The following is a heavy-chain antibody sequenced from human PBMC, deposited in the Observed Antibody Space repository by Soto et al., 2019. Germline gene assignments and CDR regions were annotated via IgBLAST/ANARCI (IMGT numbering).Heavy chain of an antibody. CDR3: ARVVPAALRYYYYGMDV. V-gene: IGHV4-39*01. CDR1: GGSISSSSYY. Sequence: PSATLYLTCPVSGGSISSSSYYWGWIRQPPGKGLEWIGSIYYSGSTYYNPSLKSRVTISVDTSKNQFSLKLSSVTAADTAVYYCARVVPAALRYYYYGMDVWGQGTTVTVSS. CDR2: IYYSGST. D-gene: IGHD2-2*01. J-gene: IGHJ6*02.